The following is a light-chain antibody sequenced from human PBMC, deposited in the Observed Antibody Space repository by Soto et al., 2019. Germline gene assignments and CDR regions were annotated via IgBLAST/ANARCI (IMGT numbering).Light chain of an antibody. CDR2: GAS. CDR3: HQYGSSHT. Sequence: EIVLTQSPGTLSLSPGERATLSCRASQSVSSSYLAWYQQKPGQAPRLLIFGASSRATGIPDRFSGSGSGTDFTLTISRLEPEDFAVYYCHQYGSSHTFGQGTKLEIK. CDR1: QSVSSSY. J-gene: IGKJ2*01. V-gene: IGKV3-20*01.